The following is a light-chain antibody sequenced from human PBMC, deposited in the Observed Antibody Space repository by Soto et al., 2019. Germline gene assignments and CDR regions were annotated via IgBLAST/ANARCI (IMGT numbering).Light chain of an antibody. Sequence: EIVLTQSPGTLSLSPGERATLSCRASQSVGSTLAWYQQKPGQAPRLLIYDAFSRATGIPARFSGGGSGPDFTLTLSSLEAEESAVYYCQQRSNWSYTFGQGTRLEIK. CDR3: QQRSNWSYT. CDR2: DAF. CDR1: QSVGST. V-gene: IGKV3-11*01. J-gene: IGKJ2*01.